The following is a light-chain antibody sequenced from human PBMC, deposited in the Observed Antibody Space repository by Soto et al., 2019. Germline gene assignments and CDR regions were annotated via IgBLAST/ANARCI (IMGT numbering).Light chain of an antibody. Sequence: QSVLTQPPSASGTPGQRVTISCSGSSSNIGSNTVNWYQQLPGTAPKLLIYSNNQRPSGVPVRFSGSKSGTSASLAISGLQSEDEAEYYCAAWVDSLNGYVFGTGTKLTVL. CDR1: SSNIGSNT. J-gene: IGLJ1*01. CDR3: AAWVDSLNGYV. CDR2: SNN. V-gene: IGLV1-44*01.